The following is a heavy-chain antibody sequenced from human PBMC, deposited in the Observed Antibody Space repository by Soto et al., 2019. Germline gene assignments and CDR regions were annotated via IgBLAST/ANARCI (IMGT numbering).Heavy chain of an antibody. D-gene: IGHD3-3*01. CDR2: ITDSSDTV. CDR3: ARDFGHGYYLDY. J-gene: IGHJ4*02. Sequence: GGSLRLSCVASGFSFSNYNMNWVRQAPGKGLEWVSYITDSSDTVHYADSVRGRFTISRDNAESSLYLQMNSLRDEDTAVYSCARDFGHGYYLDYWGRGTLVTVSS. V-gene: IGHV3-48*02. CDR1: GFSFSNYN.